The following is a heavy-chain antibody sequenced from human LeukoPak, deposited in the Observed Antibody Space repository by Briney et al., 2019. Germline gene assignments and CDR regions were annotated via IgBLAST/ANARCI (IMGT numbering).Heavy chain of an antibody. D-gene: IGHD4-11*01. Sequence: SETLSLTCAVYGGSYSGYYWSWIRQPPGKGLEWIGEINHSGSTNYNPSLKSRVTISVDTSKNQFSLKLSSVTAADTAVYYCARGLRDYSNSLTFDYWGQGTLVTVSS. V-gene: IGHV4-34*01. CDR2: INHSGST. J-gene: IGHJ4*02. CDR3: ARGLRDYSNSLTFDY. CDR1: GGSYSGYY.